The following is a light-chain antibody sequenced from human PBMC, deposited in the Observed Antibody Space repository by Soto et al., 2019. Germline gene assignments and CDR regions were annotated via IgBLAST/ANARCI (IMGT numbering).Light chain of an antibody. CDR3: NSYTSSKIYV. V-gene: IGLV2-18*02. CDR1: SSDVGSYNR. CDR2: EVN. J-gene: IGLJ1*01. Sequence: QSVLTQPPSVSGSPGQSVTISCTGTSSDVGSYNRVSWYQQPPGTAPKLMIYEVNNRPSGAPDRFSGSKSGNTASLTITGLQAEYEADYYCNSYTSSKIYVFVPGTKVT.